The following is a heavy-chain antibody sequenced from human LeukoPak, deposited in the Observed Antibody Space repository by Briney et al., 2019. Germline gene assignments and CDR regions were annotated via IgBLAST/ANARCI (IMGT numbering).Heavy chain of an antibody. CDR1: GGTFSSYA. J-gene: IGHJ3*02. V-gene: IGHV1-69*13. D-gene: IGHD3-22*01. CDR3: AGDLKQGRLVDAFDI. Sequence: VASVKVSCKASGGTFSSYAISWVRQAPGQGLEWMGGIIPIFGTANYAQKFQGRVTITADESTSTAYMELSSLRSEDTAVYYCAGDLKQGRLVDAFDIWGQGTMVTVSS. CDR2: IIPIFGTA.